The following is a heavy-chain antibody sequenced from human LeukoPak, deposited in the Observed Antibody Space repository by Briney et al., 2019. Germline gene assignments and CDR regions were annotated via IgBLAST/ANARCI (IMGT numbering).Heavy chain of an antibody. D-gene: IGHD3-16*01. CDR3: ARGRGGFGGCFDI. CDR2: ISSSSTSI. J-gene: IGHJ3*02. Sequence: PGGSLRLSCAASGFTFSSYNMNWVRQAPGKGLEWVSSISSSSTSIYYADSVKGRFTISRDNAKNSLYLQMNSLRAEDTAVYYCARGRGGFGGCFDIWGQGTMVTVSS. CDR1: GFTFSSYN. V-gene: IGHV3-21*01.